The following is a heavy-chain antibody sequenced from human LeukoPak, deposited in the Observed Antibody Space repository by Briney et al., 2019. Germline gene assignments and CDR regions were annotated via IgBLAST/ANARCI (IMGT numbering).Heavy chain of an antibody. V-gene: IGHV4-34*01. D-gene: IGHD3-9*01. CDR1: GGSFSGYY. CDR3: ARGRYFEI. CDR2: INHSGST. J-gene: IGHJ3*02. Sequence: SETLSLTCVVYGGSFSGYYWSWIRQPPGKGLEWIWEINHSGSTNYNPSLKSRVTISVDTSKNQFSLKLSSVTAADTAVYYCARGRYFEIWGQGTMVTVSS.